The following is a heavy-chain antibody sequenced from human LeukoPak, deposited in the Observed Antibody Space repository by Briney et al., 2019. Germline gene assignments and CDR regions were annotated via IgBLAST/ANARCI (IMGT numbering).Heavy chain of an antibody. J-gene: IGHJ4*02. CDR3: AIESDYSNYVADY. Sequence: ASVKVSCKASGYTFTGYYMHWVRQAPGQGLEWMGWINPNSGGTNYAQKFQGRVTMTRDTSISTAYMELGRLRSDDTAVYYCAIESDYSNYVADYWGRGTLVTVSS. CDR2: INPNSGGT. D-gene: IGHD4-11*01. CDR1: GYTFTGYY. V-gene: IGHV1-2*02.